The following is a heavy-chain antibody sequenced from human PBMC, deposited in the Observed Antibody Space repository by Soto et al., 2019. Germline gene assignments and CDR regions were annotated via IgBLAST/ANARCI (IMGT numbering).Heavy chain of an antibody. CDR2: ISGSGGST. CDR3: GTSIAARLDYYYGMDV. V-gene: IGHV3-23*01. J-gene: IGHJ6*02. D-gene: IGHD6-6*01. CDR1: GFTFSSYA. Sequence: GWSLRLSCAASGFTFSSYAMSWVRQAPGKGLEWVPAISGSGGSTYYADSVKGRFTISRDNSKNTLYLQMNSLRAEDTAVYYCGTSIAARLDYYYGMDVWGQGTTVTVSS.